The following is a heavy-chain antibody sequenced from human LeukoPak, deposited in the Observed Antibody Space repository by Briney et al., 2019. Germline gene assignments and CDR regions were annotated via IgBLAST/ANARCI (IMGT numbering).Heavy chain of an antibody. Sequence: GGSLRLSCAASGFTFSNAWMSWVRQAPGKGLEWVGRSKSKTEGGTTAYAAPVKGRFTISRDDSKNTLYLQMDSLKTEDTAVYYCTTVYCSSTSCYRYMDVWGKGTTVTVSS. V-gene: IGHV3-15*01. CDR1: GFTFSNAW. D-gene: IGHD2-2*02. J-gene: IGHJ6*03. CDR3: TTVYCSSTSCYRYMDV. CDR2: SKSKTEGGTT.